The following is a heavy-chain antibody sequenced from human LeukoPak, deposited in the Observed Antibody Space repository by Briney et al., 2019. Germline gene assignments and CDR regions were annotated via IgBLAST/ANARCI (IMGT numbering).Heavy chain of an antibody. Sequence: GGSLRLSCAASGFTFSSYWMSWVRQAPGKGLEWVANIKQDGSEKYYVDSVKGRFTISRDNAKNSLYLQMNSLRAEDTAVYYCARTPPTVYSSGWDKVYYFDYWGQGTLVTVSS. D-gene: IGHD6-19*01. CDR3: ARTPPTVYSSGWDKVYYFDY. J-gene: IGHJ4*02. V-gene: IGHV3-7*01. CDR1: GFTFSSYW. CDR2: IKQDGSEK.